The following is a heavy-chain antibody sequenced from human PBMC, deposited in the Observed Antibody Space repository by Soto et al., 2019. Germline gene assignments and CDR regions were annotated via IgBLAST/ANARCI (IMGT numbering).Heavy chain of an antibody. CDR3: AKGVAARPNLNWFDP. Sequence: PGGSLRLSCAASGFTFSSYAMSWVRQAPGKGLEWVSAISGSGGSTYYADSVKGRFTISRDNSKNTLYLQMNSLRAEDTAVYYCAKGVAARPNLNWFDPWGQGTLVTVSS. CDR1: GFTFSSYA. J-gene: IGHJ5*02. CDR2: ISGSGGST. D-gene: IGHD6-6*01. V-gene: IGHV3-23*01.